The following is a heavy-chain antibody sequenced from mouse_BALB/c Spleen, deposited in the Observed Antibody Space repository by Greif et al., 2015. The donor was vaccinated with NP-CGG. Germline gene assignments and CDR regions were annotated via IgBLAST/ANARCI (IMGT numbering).Heavy chain of an antibody. CDR1: GFTFSSYG. CDR2: INSNGGST. Sequence: DVKLVESGGGLVQPGGSLKLSCAASGFTFSSYGMSWVRQTPDKRLELVATINSNGGSTYYPDSVKGRFTISRDNAKNTLYLQMSSLKSEDTAMYYCARDRDYGSHYYAMDYWGQGTSVTVSS. J-gene: IGHJ4*01. CDR3: ARDRDYGSHYYAMDY. V-gene: IGHV5-6-3*01. D-gene: IGHD1-2*01.